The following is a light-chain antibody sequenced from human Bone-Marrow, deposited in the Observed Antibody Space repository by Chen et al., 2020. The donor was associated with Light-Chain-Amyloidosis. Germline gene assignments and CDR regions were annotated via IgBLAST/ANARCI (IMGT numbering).Light chain of an antibody. V-gene: IGLV2-14*03. Sequence: QSALTQPASVSGSLGQWITISCTGSSSDIGGWDYASWYQHLPGKAPKLIIYDVSLRPSGGSNRFSGSKSGNTASLTISGLQAEDEADYYCSSYTTSNIPVLFGGGTKLTVL. CDR1: SSDIGGWDY. J-gene: IGLJ2*01. CDR2: DVS. CDR3: SSYTTSNIPVL.